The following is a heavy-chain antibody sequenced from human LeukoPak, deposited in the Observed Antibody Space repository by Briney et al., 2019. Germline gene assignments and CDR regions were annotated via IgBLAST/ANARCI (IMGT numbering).Heavy chain of an antibody. CDR3: ARDGYSGSDAL. J-gene: IGHJ4*02. CDR2: IYHSGST. Sequence: SETLSLTCTVSGGSISTYYWSWIRQPPGKGLEWIGYIYHSGSTNYNPSLKSRITISVDTSQNQFSLKLSSVTVADTAVYYCARDGYSGSDALWGQGTLVTVSS. CDR1: GGSISTYY. D-gene: IGHD5-12*01. V-gene: IGHV4-59*01.